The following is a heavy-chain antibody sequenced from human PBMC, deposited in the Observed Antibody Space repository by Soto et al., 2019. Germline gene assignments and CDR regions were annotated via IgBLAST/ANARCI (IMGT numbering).Heavy chain of an antibody. CDR1: GFSFSTYT. CDR3: AKEGVANALTTRSLYYFDY. CDR2: ISGSGDST. Sequence: EVQLLESGGGLVQPGGSLRLSCAVSGFSFSTYTMSWVRQAPGKGLEWVSSISGSGDSTYDADSVKGRFTIARDNSKNTLYLQMNSLRAEDTAVYYCAKEGVANALTTRSLYYFDYWCQGTLVTVSS. J-gene: IGHJ4*02. D-gene: IGHD3-3*01. V-gene: IGHV3-23*01.